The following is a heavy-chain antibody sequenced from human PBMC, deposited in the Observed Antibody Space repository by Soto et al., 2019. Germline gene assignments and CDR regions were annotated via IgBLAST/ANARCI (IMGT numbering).Heavy chain of an antibody. CDR1: GVSISSSSYY. Sequence: PSETLSLTCTVSGVSISSSSYYWGWLRQPPGKGLEWIGSFYYSGNTYYNPSLKSRVTISVDTSRNQFSLKLSSVTAADTAVYYCARDKITGLFDYWGQGSLVTVSS. CDR3: ARDKITGLFDY. D-gene: IGHD1-1*01. CDR2: FYYSGNT. V-gene: IGHV4-39*02. J-gene: IGHJ4*02.